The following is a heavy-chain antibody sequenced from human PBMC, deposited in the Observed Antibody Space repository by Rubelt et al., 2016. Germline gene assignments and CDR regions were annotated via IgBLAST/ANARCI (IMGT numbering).Heavy chain of an antibody. V-gene: IGHV3-21*01. J-gene: IGHJ4*02. Sequence: ADSVKGRFTISRDNPKNSLYLQMNSLRAEDTAVYYCARENLSSSGWSEYYFDYWGQGTLVTVSS. D-gene: IGHD6-19*01. CDR3: ARENLSSSGWSEYYFDY.